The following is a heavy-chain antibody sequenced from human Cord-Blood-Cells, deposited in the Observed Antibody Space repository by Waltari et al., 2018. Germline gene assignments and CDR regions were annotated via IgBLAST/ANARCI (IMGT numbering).Heavy chain of an antibody. CDR2: IYYSGRT. CDR3: ASDRRGRFDY. Sequence: QLQLQESGPGLVKPSSPLSLTCPVSGCSIRSSSYYWGWIRQHPGKGLEWIGSIYYSGRTYYNPSLKSRVTISVDTSKNQFSLKLSSVTAADTAVYYCASDRRGRFDYWGQGTLVTVSS. V-gene: IGHV4-39*01. J-gene: IGHJ4*02. CDR1: GCSIRSSSYY.